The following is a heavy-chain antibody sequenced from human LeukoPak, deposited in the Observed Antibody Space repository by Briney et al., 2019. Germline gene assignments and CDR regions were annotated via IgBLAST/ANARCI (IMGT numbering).Heavy chain of an antibody. V-gene: IGHV3-21*01. D-gene: IGHD4-17*01. CDR1: GFTFSSYS. J-gene: IGHJ5*02. CDR3: ARDCRQTTVTTLRWFDP. Sequence: GGSLRLSRAASGFTFSSYSMNWVRQAPGKGLEWVSSISSSSSYIYYADSVKGRFTISRDNAKNSLYLQMNSLRAEDTAVYYCARDCRQTTVTTLRWFDPWGQGTLVTVSS. CDR2: ISSSSSYI.